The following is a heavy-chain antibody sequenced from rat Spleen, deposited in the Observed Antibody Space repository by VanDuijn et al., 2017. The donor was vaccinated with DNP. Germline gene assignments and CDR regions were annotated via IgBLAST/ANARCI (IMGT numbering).Heavy chain of an antibody. CDR1: GFNFNDNW. CDR2: INKDSSTI. D-gene: IGHD1-11*01. J-gene: IGHJ1*01. Sequence: EVKLVESGGGLVQPGKSLKLSCAASGFNFNDNWMGWVRQAPGKGLEWIGQINKDSSTINYNPSLKEKITISRDKAQNTLYLQMSKLGSEDTAIYYCARGLNYGGFSYSWYFDFWGPGTMVTVSS. CDR3: ARGLNYGGFSYSWYFDF. V-gene: IGHV4-2*01.